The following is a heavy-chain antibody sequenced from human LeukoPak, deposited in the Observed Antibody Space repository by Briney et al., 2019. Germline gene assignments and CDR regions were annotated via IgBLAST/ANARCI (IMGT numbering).Heavy chain of an antibody. J-gene: IGHJ4*02. CDR1: GFTFSIHG. CDR3: AKRMATTPGSLDF. CDR2: VSSDGRNK. V-gene: IGHV3-30*18. Sequence: GGSLRLSCAASGFTFSIHGMHWVRQAPGKGLEWVAGVSSDGRNKNSADSVKGRFTISRDNSENTLDLQMNSLRAEDTAVYYCAKRMATTPGSLDFWGQGTLVTVSS. D-gene: IGHD5-24*01.